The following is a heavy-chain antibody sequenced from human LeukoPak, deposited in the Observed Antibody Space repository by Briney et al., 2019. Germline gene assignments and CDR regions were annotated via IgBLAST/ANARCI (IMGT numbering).Heavy chain of an antibody. V-gene: IGHV1-18*01. Sequence: ASVKVSCKASGYTFTSYGISWVRQAPGQGLEWMGWISAYNGNTNYAQKLQGRVTMTTDTSTSTAYMELRSLRSDDTAVYYCARRGRYCSSTSCFDYWGQGTLVTVSS. D-gene: IGHD2-2*01. J-gene: IGHJ4*02. CDR3: ARRGRYCSSTSCFDY. CDR1: GYTFTSYG. CDR2: ISAYNGNT.